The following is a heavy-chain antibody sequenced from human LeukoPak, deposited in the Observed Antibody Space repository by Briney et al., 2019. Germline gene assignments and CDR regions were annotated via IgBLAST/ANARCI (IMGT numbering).Heavy chain of an antibody. CDR3: ARHYQLDC. J-gene: IGHJ4*02. Sequence: GGSLRLSCAVSGFTFSSNWMFWVRQVPGTGLEWVSQINNDGSGTTYADSVKGRFTISRDNAKNTLYLQMNSLRAEDTAVYFCARHYQLDCWGQGTLVTVSS. V-gene: IGHV3-74*01. CDR1: GFTFSSNW. D-gene: IGHD1-1*01. CDR2: INNDGSGT.